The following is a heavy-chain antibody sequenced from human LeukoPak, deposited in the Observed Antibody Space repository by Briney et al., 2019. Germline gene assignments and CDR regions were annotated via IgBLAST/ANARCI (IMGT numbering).Heavy chain of an antibody. V-gene: IGHV3-33*06. Sequence: GGSLRLSCAASGFTFSSYGMHWVRQAPGKGLEWVAVIWYDGSNKYYADSVKGRFTISRDNSKNTLYLQMSSLRAEDTAVYYCAKDGGPRGYSLSYWGQGTLVTVSS. CDR3: AKDGGPRGYSLSY. CDR1: GFTFSSYG. CDR2: IWYDGSNK. D-gene: IGHD5-18*01. J-gene: IGHJ4*02.